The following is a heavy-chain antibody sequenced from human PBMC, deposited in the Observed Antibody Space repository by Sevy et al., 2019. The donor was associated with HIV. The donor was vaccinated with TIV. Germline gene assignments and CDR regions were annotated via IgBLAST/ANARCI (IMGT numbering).Heavy chain of an antibody. CDR1: AYTFTTYD. CDR2: MSPNSGNT. CDR3: ARALPGPRRYCTGGSCYQDAFDI. Sequence: ASVKVSCKASAYTFTTYDINWVRQATGQGPEWMGWMSPNSGNTGYAQKFQGRVTMTRNTSINTVYMELSSLRSEDTAVYYCARALPGPRRYCTGGSCYQDAFDIWGQGTMVTVSS. V-gene: IGHV1-8*01. D-gene: IGHD2-15*01. J-gene: IGHJ3*02.